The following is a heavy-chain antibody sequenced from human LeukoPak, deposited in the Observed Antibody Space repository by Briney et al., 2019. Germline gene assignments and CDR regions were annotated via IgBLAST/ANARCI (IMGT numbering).Heavy chain of an antibody. CDR1: GFTFSSYG. CDR3: AKTFGGDFDY. J-gene: IGHJ4*02. V-gene: IGHV3-23*01. Sequence: WGSLRLSCAASGFTFSSYGMSRVRQAPGKGLEWVSAISGSGGSTYYADSVKGRFTISRDNSKNTLYLQMNSLRAEDTAVYYCAKTFGGDFDYWGQGTLVTVSS. CDR2: ISGSGGST. D-gene: IGHD3-16*01.